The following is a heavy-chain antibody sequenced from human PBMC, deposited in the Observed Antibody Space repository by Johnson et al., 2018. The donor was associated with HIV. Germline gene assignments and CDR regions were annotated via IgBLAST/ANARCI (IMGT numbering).Heavy chain of an antibody. CDR3: AKEGRGSYYDVVAFDI. CDR1: GFTFSDFY. D-gene: IGHD1-26*01. Sequence: QVQLVESGGGLVKPGGSLRLSCAASGFTFSDFYMSWIRQAPGRGLEWISYISSGGRTIYYADSVKGRFTISRDNAKNSLYLQMNSLRAEDTALYYCAKEGRGSYYDVVAFDIWGQGTMVTVSS. J-gene: IGHJ3*02. V-gene: IGHV3-11*01. CDR2: ISSGGRTI.